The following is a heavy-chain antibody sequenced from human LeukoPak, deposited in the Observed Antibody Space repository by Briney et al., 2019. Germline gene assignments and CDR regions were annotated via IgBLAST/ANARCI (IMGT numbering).Heavy chain of an antibody. D-gene: IGHD4-23*01. CDR1: GFTFSSYW. CDR2: INSDGSST. CDR3: ARDDYGGRGEFDY. V-gene: IGHV3-74*01. J-gene: IGHJ4*02. Sequence: GGSLRLSCAASGFTFSSYWMHWVRQAPGKGLVWVSRINSDGSSTSYADSVKGRFTISRDNAKNTLYLQMNNLRAEDTAVYYCARDDYGGRGEFDYWGQGTLVTVSS.